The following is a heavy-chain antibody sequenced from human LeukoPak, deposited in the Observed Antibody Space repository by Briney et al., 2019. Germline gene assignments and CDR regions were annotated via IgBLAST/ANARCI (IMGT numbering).Heavy chain of an antibody. J-gene: IGHJ6*02. V-gene: IGHV1-18*01. CDR2: ISAYNGNT. D-gene: IGHD1-7*01. CDR3: ARDQMELRSYYYYGMDV. Sequence: GASVKVSCKASGYTFTSYDINWVRQAPGQGLEWMGWISAYNGNTNYAQKLQGRVTMTTDTSTSTAYMELRSLRSDDTAVYYCARDQMELRSYYYYGMDVWGQGTTVTVSS. CDR1: GYTFTSYD.